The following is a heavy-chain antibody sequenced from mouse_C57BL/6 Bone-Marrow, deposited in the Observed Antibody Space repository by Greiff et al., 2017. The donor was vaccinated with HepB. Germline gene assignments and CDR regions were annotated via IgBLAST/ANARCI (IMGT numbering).Heavy chain of an antibody. Sequence: VQLQQSGAELAKPGASVKLSCKASGYTFTSYWMHWVKQRPGQGLEWIGYINPSSGYTKYNQKFKDKAILTADKSSSTAYMQLSSLTYEDSAVYYCVPLLLAWGQGTLVTVSA. CDR2: INPSSGYT. CDR3: VPLLLA. J-gene: IGHJ3*02. CDR1: GYTFTSYW. D-gene: IGHD2-12*01. V-gene: IGHV1-7*01.